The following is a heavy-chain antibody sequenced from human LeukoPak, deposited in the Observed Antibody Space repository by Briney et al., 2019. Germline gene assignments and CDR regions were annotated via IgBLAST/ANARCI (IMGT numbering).Heavy chain of an antibody. CDR2: IKSKTDGGTT. CDR3: TTPGLGPAAMTPRYYYYYYMDV. D-gene: IGHD2-2*01. Sequence: PGGSLRLSCAASGFTFSNAWMSWVRQAPGKGLEWVGRIKSKTDGGTTDYAAPVKGRFTISRDDSKNTLYLQMNSLKTEDTAVYYCTTPGLGPAAMTPRYYYYYYMDVWGEGTTVTVSS. V-gene: IGHV3-15*01. J-gene: IGHJ6*03. CDR1: GFTFSNAW.